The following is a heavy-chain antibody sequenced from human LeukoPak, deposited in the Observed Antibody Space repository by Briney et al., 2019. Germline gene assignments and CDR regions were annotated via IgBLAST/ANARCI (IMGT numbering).Heavy chain of an antibody. Sequence: GGSLRLSCAASGFTFSSYAMSWVRQAPGKGLERVSAISGSGGSTYYADSVKGRFTISRDNSKNTLYLQMNSLRAEDTAVYYCAKASRYDSSGYYFRYYFDYWGQGTLVTVSS. V-gene: IGHV3-23*01. CDR2: ISGSGGST. CDR3: AKASRYDSSGYYFRYYFDY. D-gene: IGHD3-22*01. J-gene: IGHJ4*02. CDR1: GFTFSSYA.